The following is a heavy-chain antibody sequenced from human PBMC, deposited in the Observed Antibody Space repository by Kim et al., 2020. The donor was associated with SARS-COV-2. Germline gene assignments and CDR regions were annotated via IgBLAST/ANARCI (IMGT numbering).Heavy chain of an antibody. Sequence: GGSLRLSCAASGFTFSSYDMHWVRQAPGKGLEWVSAIGTAGDTYYPGSVKGRFTISRENAKNSLYLQMNSLRAGDTAVYYCARGGLRAVAGIDYWGQGTLVTVSS. CDR1: GFTFSSYD. CDR3: ARGGLRAVAGIDY. D-gene: IGHD6-19*01. CDR2: IGTAGDT. V-gene: IGHV3-13*01. J-gene: IGHJ4*02.